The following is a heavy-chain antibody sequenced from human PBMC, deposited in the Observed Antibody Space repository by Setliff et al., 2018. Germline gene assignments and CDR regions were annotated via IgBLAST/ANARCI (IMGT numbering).Heavy chain of an antibody. J-gene: IGHJ3*02. Sequence: SETLSLTCNVYGGSFDTYYWSWIRQPPGKGLEWFGEINQSGSGDYNPSFKGRVTISVDTSKKQFSLTLTSVTAAGTALYYCRQAVVGRDVFDIWGQGTVVTV. D-gene: IGHD1-1*01. CDR3: RQAVVGRDVFDI. CDR1: GGSFDTYY. CDR2: INQSGSG. V-gene: IGHV4-34*01.